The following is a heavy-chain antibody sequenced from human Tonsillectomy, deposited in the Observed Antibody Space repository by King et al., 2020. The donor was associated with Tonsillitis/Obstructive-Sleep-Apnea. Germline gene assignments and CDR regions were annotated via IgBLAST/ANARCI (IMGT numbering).Heavy chain of an antibody. CDR3: AKDYDDFWSGYYCMPKGVDAFDI. D-gene: IGHD3-3*01. J-gene: IGHJ3*02. CDR2: ISGSGGST. Sequence: DVQLVESGGGLVQPGGSLRLSCAASGFTFSSYAMSWVRQAPGKGLEWVSAISGSGGSTYYADSVKGRFTISRDNSKNTLYLQMNSLRAEDTAVYYCAKDYDDFWSGYYCMPKGVDAFDIWGQGTMVTVSS. CDR1: GFTFSSYA. V-gene: IGHV3-23*04.